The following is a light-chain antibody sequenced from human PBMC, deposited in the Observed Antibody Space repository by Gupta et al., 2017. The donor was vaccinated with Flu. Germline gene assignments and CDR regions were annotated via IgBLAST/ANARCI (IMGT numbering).Light chain of an antibody. CDR2: DAS. CDR3: QKRYNWPIT. V-gene: IGKV3-11*01. J-gene: IGKJ5*01. Sequence: EVVLTQSPVTLSLSPGERATLSCRASQTVTTYLAWYQQKRGQAPRLLIYDASNRATGIPARFSGSGSETDFTLTISRLEPEDFAVYYCQKRYNWPITFGQGTRLEIK. CDR1: QTVTTY.